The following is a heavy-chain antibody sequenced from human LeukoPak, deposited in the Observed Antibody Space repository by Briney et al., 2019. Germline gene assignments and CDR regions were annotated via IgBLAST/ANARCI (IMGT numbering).Heavy chain of an antibody. CDR2: IIPIFGTA. J-gene: IGHJ6*02. CDR1: GGTFSSYA. V-gene: IGHV1-69*01. Sequence: SVKVSCKASGGTFSSYAISWMRQAPGQGLEWMGGIIPIFGTANYAQKFQGRVTITADESTSTAYMELSSLRSEDTAVYYCARDVAYDSSGYYLYYYYYGMDVWGQGTTVTVSS. D-gene: IGHD3-22*01. CDR3: ARDVAYDSSGYYLYYYYYGMDV.